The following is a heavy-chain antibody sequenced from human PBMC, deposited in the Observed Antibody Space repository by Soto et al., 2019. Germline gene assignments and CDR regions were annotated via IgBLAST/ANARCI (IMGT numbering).Heavy chain of an antibody. J-gene: IGHJ4*02. CDR2: ISFDGGDK. V-gene: IGHV3-30-3*01. CDR1: GFTFSPYA. CDR3: ARDWGSSGWYRGGDY. D-gene: IGHD6-19*01. Sequence: QVQLVESGGGVVQPGRSLRLSCAASGFTFSPYAMHWVRQAPGKGLEWVAVISFDGGDKFYTDSVKGRFTISRDNSKKTLYLQMSSLKPEDTAVYYCARDWGSSGWYRGGDYWGQGTLVTVSS.